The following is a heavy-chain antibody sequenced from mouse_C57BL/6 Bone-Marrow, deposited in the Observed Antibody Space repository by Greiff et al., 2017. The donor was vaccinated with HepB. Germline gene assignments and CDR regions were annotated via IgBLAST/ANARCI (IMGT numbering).Heavy chain of an antibody. V-gene: IGHV14-3*01. Sequence: VQLKESVAELVRPGASVKLSCTASGFNIKNTYMHWVKQRPEQGLEWIGRIDPANGNTKYAPKFQGKATITADTSSNTAYLQLSSLTSEDTAIYYCAFSQDSNWDWYFDVWGTGTTVTVSS. CDR3: AFSQDSNWDWYFDV. CDR2: IDPANGNT. J-gene: IGHJ1*03. CDR1: GFNIKNTY. D-gene: IGHD4-1*01.